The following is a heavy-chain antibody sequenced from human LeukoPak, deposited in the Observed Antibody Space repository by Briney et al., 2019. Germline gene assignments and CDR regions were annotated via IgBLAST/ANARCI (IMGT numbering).Heavy chain of an antibody. V-gene: IGHV4-34*01. D-gene: IGHD3-10*01. J-gene: IGHJ4*02. CDR1: GGSFSGYY. Sequence: SETLSLTCAVYGGSFSGYYWSWIRQPPGKGLEWIGNIYYSGSTYYNPSLKSRVTISVDTSKNQFSLKLSSVTAADTAIYYCARRGLLVRANFDYWGQGTLVTVSS. CDR3: ARRGLLVRANFDY. CDR2: IYYSGST.